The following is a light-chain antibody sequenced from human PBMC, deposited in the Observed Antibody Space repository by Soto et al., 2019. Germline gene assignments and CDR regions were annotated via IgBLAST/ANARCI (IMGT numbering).Light chain of an antibody. CDR3: QQFYSPVLS. CDR1: QNIAEF. Sequence: DVQMTQSPSSLSASIGDRVTLTCRASQNIAEFLNWYQVKSDKGPKLLNYGTSTLQSGVPSRFSGGGSGTEFTRTISNLHPEDFAVYYCQQFYSPVLSFGGGTRVELK. J-gene: IGKJ4*01. CDR2: GTS. V-gene: IGKV1-39*01.